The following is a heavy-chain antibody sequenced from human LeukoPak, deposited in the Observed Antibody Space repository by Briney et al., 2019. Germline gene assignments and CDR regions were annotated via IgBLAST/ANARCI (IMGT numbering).Heavy chain of an antibody. D-gene: IGHD1-26*01. V-gene: IGHV3-23*01. CDR2: ISGSGGST. CDR1: GFTFSSYA. Sequence: GGSLRLSCSASGFTFSSYAMSWVRQAPGKGLEWVSAISGSGGSTYYADSVKGRFTISRDNSKNTLYLQMNSLRAEDTAVYYCAKALSSGSYLYWYFDLWGRGTLVTVSS. J-gene: IGHJ2*01. CDR3: AKALSSGSYLYWYFDL.